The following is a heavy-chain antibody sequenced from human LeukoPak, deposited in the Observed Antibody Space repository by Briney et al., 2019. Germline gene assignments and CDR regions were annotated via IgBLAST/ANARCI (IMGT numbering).Heavy chain of an antibody. CDR3: ARGSSSEPDY. J-gene: IGHJ4*02. CDR1: GFTFSIYG. CDR2: ISSSSTYI. D-gene: IGHD6-6*01. Sequence: GGSLRLSCAASGFTFSIYGMTWVRQAPGKGLERVSSISSSSTYISYADSLKGRFTISRDNAKNSLYLQMNSLRAEDTAVYYCARGSSSEPDYWGQGTLVTVSS. V-gene: IGHV3-21*01.